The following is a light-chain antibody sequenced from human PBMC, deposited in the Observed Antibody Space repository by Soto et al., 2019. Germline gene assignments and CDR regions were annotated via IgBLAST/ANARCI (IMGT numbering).Light chain of an antibody. Sequence: SGLTQYTATLSLSPGERATLSCRASPSVTNYLAWYQQKPGQARRLLIYGAFNRATGIPARFSGSGSGTDFTLTISSLEPEDFAVYYCQQRNIWPPVPFGQGTLLAVK. V-gene: IGKV3-11*01. J-gene: IGKJ5*01. CDR3: QQRNIWPPVP. CDR1: PSVTNY. CDR2: GAF.